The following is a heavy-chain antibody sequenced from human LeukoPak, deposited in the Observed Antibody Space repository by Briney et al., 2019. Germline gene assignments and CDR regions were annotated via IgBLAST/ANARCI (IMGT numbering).Heavy chain of an antibody. Sequence: GGSLGLSCAAPGFTFSSYAMHWVRQAPGKGLEWVAVISYDGSNKYYADSVKGRFTISRDNSKNTLYLQMNSLRAEDTAVYYCAREWLHCSGGSCFDYWGQGTLVTVSS. CDR2: ISYDGSNK. J-gene: IGHJ4*02. V-gene: IGHV3-30*04. D-gene: IGHD2-15*01. CDR3: AREWLHCSGGSCFDY. CDR1: GFTFSSYA.